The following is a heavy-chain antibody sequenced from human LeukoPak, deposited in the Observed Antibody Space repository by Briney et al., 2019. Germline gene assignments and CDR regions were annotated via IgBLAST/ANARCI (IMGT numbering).Heavy chain of an antibody. Sequence: PGRSLRLSCAASGFRFNNYAMHWVRQPPGTGLEWVAVISMDGIQEYYADSVKGRFSISRDNSKNTLYLQMNRLRAGDTALYFCARDLSFSPDYWGQGTLVTVSS. CDR2: ISMDGIQE. CDR1: GFRFNNYA. V-gene: IGHV3-30*04. J-gene: IGHJ4*02. CDR3: ARDLSFSPDY.